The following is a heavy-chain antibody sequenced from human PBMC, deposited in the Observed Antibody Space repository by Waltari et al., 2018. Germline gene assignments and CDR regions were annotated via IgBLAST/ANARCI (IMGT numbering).Heavy chain of an antibody. CDR3: ARVGKEEMATIPFDY. CDR1: GGSFSGYY. J-gene: IGHJ4*02. Sequence: QVQLQQWGAGLLKPSETLSLTCAVYGGSFSGYYWSWIRKPPGKGLEWIGEINQSGCTNYKPSFKSRVTISVDTSKNQFSLKLSSVTAADTAVYYCARVGKEEMATIPFDYWGQGTLVTVSS. D-gene: IGHD5-12*01. V-gene: IGHV4-34*01. CDR2: INQSGCT.